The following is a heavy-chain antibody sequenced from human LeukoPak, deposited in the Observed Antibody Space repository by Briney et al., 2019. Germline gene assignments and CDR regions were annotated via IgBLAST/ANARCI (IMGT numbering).Heavy chain of an antibody. Sequence: GGSLRLSCAVSGITFSDHDMDWVRQAPGKGLEWCGRTKNKGNSNTREYAASVKGRFTISRDDSKNSLYLQMNSLKTEDTAIYYCVAMIREVGYWGQGTLVTVSS. V-gene: IGHV3-72*01. CDR2: TKNKGNSNTR. D-gene: IGHD3-10*01. CDR1: GITFSDHD. J-gene: IGHJ4*02. CDR3: VAMIREVGY.